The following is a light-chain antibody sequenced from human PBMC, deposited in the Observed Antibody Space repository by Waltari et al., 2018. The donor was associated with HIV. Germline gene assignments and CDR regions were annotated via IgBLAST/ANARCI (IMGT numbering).Light chain of an antibody. J-gene: IGLJ3*02. CDR3: YSAADNNLRV. CDR1: VMGKKY. V-gene: IGLV3-27*01. Sequence: SSELTQPSSVSVSPGQTARITCSGDVMGKKYARWFQQKRGQAPVLVIYKDSERPSGIPERFSGSSSGTTVTLTISGAQVEDEADYYCYSAADNNLRVFGGGTKMTVL. CDR2: KDS.